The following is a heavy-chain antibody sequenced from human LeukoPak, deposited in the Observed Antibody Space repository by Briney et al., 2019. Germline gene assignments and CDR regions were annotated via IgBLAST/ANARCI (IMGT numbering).Heavy chain of an antibody. V-gene: IGHV3-21*01. CDR2: ISSSSSYI. Sequence: SGGSLRLSCAASGFTFSSYSMNWVRQAPGKGLEWVSSISSSSSYIYYADSVKGRFTISRDNAKNSLYLQMNSLRAEDTAVYYCARDDDFWSGYSTNWFDPWGQGTMVTVSS. D-gene: IGHD3-3*01. CDR1: GFTFSSYS. CDR3: ARDDDFWSGYSTNWFDP. J-gene: IGHJ5*01.